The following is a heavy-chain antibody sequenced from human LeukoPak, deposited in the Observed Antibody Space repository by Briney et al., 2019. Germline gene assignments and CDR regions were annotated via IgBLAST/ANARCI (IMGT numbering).Heavy chain of an antibody. Sequence: SQTLSLTCTVSGGSISSGSYNWSWIRQPAGKGLEWIGRIYTSGSTNYNPSLKSRVTISVDTSKNQFSLKLSSVTAADTAVYYCARDHGYGPPDWGQGTLVTVSS. CDR1: GGSISSGSYN. D-gene: IGHD5-12*01. J-gene: IGHJ4*02. CDR2: IYTSGST. CDR3: ARDHGYGPPD. V-gene: IGHV4-61*02.